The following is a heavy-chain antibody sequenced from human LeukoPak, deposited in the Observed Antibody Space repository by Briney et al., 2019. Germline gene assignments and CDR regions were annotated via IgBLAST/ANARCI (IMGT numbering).Heavy chain of an antibody. Sequence: GGSLRLSCAVSGITLSNYGMIWVRQAPGKGLDWVAGISDSGGRTNYADSVKGRFTISRDNAKNTLYLQMNSLRAEDTAVYFCAKRGAVIRFMIVGFHKEGYFFDSWGQGALVTVSS. CDR3: AKRGAVIRFMIVGFHKEGYFFDS. J-gene: IGHJ4*02. CDR2: ISDSGGRT. D-gene: IGHD3-22*01. V-gene: IGHV3-23*01. CDR1: GITLSNYG.